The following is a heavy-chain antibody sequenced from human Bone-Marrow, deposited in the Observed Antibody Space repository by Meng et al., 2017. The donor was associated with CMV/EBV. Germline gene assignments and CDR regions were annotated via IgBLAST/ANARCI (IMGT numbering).Heavy chain of an antibody. J-gene: IGHJ6*02. CDR1: GYTFTSYD. CDR3: ARLELRFLERAVHGTTSYYYYGMDV. CDR2: MNPNSGNT. V-gene: IGHV1-8*01. D-gene: IGHD3-3*01. Sequence: ASVKVSCKASGYTFTSYDINWVRQATGQGLEWMGWMNPNSGNTGYAQKFQGRVTMTRNTSISTAYMELSSLRSEDTAVYYCARLELRFLERAVHGTTSYYYYGMDVWGQGTTVTVSS.